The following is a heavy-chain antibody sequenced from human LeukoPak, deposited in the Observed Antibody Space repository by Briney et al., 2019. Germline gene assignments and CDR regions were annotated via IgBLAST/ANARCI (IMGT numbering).Heavy chain of an antibody. CDR1: GGTFSNYA. D-gene: IGHD3-10*01. Sequence: SVKVSCXASGGTFSNYAISWVRQAHGQGLEWMGGTIPIFGTANYAQKFQGRVTITTDESTSTAYMELSSLRSEDTAVYYCARGVGILWFGELSSFDYWGQGTLVTVSS. CDR3: ARGVGILWFGELSSFDY. J-gene: IGHJ4*02. V-gene: IGHV1-69*05. CDR2: TIPIFGTA.